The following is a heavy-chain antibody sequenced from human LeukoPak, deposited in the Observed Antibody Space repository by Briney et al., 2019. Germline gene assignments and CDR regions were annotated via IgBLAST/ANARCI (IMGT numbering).Heavy chain of an antibody. CDR3: ARGKIGFSP. J-gene: IGHJ4*02. V-gene: IGHV1-2*02. CDR2: INPYTGDA. Sequence: APVKVSCKASGYTFTDNYIHWVRQAPGHGLEWMGLINPYTGDANYTEKFQGRVTMTRDTSVSRAYMHLSRLRTDDTAVYYCARGKIGFSPWGQGTPVTVSS. D-gene: IGHD2/OR15-2a*01. CDR1: GYTFTDNY.